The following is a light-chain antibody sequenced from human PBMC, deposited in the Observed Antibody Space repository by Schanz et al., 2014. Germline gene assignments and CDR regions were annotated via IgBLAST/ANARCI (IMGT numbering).Light chain of an antibody. V-gene: IGLV2-14*01. Sequence: QSALTQPASVSGSPGQSITISCTGTSSDVGGYNYVSWYQQHPGKAPKLMIYEGTKRPSGVSDRFSGSKSGNTASLTISGLQAEDEADYYCSSYTSSSPYVFGTGTKLTVL. CDR3: SSYTSSSPYV. J-gene: IGLJ1*01. CDR1: SSDVGGYNY. CDR2: EGT.